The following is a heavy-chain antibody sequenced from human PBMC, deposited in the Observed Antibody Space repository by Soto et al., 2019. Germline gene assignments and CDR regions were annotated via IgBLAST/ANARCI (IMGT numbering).Heavy chain of an antibody. V-gene: IGHV4-34*01. Sequence: LSLTCAVYGGSFSGYYWSWIRQPPGKGLEWIGEINHSGSTNYNPSLKSRVTISVDTSKNQFSLKLSSVTAADTAVYYCARGRNYDFWSGYYGYYYYYGMDVWGQGTTVTVSS. CDR3: ARGRNYDFWSGYYGYYYYYGMDV. D-gene: IGHD3-3*01. CDR1: GGSFSGYY. CDR2: INHSGST. J-gene: IGHJ6*02.